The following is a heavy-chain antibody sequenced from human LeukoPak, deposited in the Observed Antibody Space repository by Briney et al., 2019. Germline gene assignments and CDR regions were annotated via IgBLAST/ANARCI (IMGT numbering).Heavy chain of an antibody. CDR2: ISYDGSNK. V-gene: IGHV3-30*04. D-gene: IGHD3-10*01. Sequence: GGSLRLSCAASGFTFSSYAMHWVRQAPGKGLEWVAVISYDGSNKYYADSVKGRFTISRDNSKNTLYLQMNSLRAEDTAVYYCARAGYYGSGGYPIKFDYWGQGTLVTVSS. CDR3: ARAGYYGSGGYPIKFDY. J-gene: IGHJ4*02. CDR1: GFTFSSYA.